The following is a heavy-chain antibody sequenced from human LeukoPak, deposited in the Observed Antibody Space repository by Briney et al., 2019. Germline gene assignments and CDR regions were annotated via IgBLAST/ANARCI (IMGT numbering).Heavy chain of an antibody. J-gene: IGHJ4*02. Sequence: PGGSLRLSCAASGITFSNAWMSWVRQAPGKGLEWVGRIKTKTDGETTNYAAPVKGRFTISRDDSKKTLYLQMNSMKTEDTAVYYCTTEGSMIGNWGQGTLVTVS. D-gene: IGHD3-22*01. CDR2: IKTKTDGETT. CDR3: TTEGSMIGN. V-gene: IGHV3-15*01. CDR1: GITFSNAW.